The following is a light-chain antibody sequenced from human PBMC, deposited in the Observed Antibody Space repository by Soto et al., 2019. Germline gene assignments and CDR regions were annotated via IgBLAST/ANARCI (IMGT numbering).Light chain of an antibody. CDR2: DVS. CDR1: SSDVGGYKY. J-gene: IGLJ1*01. V-gene: IGLV2-14*03. Sequence: QSALTQVASVSXSPGQSITISCTGTSSDVGGYKYVSWYQQHPGKAPKLMIYDVSNRPSGVSNRFSGSKSGNTASLTISGLQAEDEADYYCSSFTSSSTYVFGTGTKVTVL. CDR3: SSFTSSSTYV.